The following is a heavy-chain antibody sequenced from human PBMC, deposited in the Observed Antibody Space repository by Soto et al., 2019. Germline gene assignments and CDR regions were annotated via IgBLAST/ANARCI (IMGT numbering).Heavy chain of an antibody. V-gene: IGHV3-30-3*01. J-gene: IGHJ4*02. D-gene: IGHD2-15*01. CDR2: LSYDGSNK. CDR1: GFTFSSYA. CDR3: ARDRVEEGSGGTFDY. Sequence: PGGSLRLSCAASGFTFSSYAMHWVRQAPGKGLEWVAVLSYDGSNKYYADSVKGRFTISRDNSKNTLYLQMNSLRAEDTAVYYCARDRVEEGSGGTFDYWGQGTLVTVSS.